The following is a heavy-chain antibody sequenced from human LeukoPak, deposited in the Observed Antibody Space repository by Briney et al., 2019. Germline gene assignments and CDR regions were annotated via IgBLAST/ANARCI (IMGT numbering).Heavy chain of an antibody. CDR1: GFTVSSNY. CDR3: ARTKTYYYDSSGYRYFDY. V-gene: IGHV3-53*01. D-gene: IGHD3-22*01. CDR2: LYNGGNT. Sequence: PGGSLRLSCAVSGFTVSSNYMSWVRQAPGKGLEWVSVLYNGGNTYYADSVKGRFTVSRDNSKNTLYLQMNSLRAEDTAVYYCARTKTYYYDSSGYRYFDYWGQGTLVTVSS. J-gene: IGHJ4*02.